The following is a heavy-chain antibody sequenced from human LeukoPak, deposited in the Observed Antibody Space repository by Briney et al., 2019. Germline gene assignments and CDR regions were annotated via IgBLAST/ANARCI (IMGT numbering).Heavy chain of an antibody. CDR1: GGSFRGYY. D-gene: IGHD2-15*01. CDR3: ARGIVQTGYASFDY. Sequence: PSETLSLTCAVNGGSFRGYYWTWIRQPPGKGLEWIGEANHNGGTNYSPSLKSRIHISVDTSKNQFSLKLNSVTAADTVVYFCARGIVQTGYASFDYWGQGTPVTVSS. CDR2: ANHNGGT. V-gene: IGHV4-34*01. J-gene: IGHJ4*02.